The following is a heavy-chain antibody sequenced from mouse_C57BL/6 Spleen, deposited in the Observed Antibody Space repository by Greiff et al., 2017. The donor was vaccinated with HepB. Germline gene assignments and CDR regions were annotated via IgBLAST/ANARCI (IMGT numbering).Heavy chain of an antibody. CDR2: INPSSGYT. CDR1: GYTFTSYW. V-gene: IGHV1-7*01. Sequence: VQLQQSGAELAKPGASVKLSCKASGYTFTSYWMHWVKQRPGQGLEWIGYINPSSGYTKYNQKFKDIATLTADKSSSTAYMQLSSLTYEDSSVYTCAREDCPFAYRGQGTLVTVSS. J-gene: IGHJ3*01. CDR3: AREDCPFAY.